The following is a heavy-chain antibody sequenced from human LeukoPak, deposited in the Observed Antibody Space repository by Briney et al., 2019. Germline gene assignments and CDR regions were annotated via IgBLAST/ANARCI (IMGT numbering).Heavy chain of an antibody. D-gene: IGHD3-10*01. Sequence: SGGSLGLSCAASQFTFSSYPMSWVRKAPGRGLGWVSTVSNNGGDTYYADSVQGRFTISRHNSKNTLFLQMNSLRDEDTAVYYCAKRSGGYFFEYWGQGTLVTVSS. J-gene: IGHJ4*02. V-gene: IGHV3-23*01. CDR3: AKRSGGYFFEY. CDR2: VSNNGGDT. CDR1: QFTFSSYP.